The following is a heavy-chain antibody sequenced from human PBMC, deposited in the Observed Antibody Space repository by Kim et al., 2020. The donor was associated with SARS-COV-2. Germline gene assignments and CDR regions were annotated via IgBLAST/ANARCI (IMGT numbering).Heavy chain of an antibody. CDR2: GDT. Sequence: GDTYSAETFQGRVTMTPDPSTDTAYLELRSLRSDDTAVYFCARGANYFDYWGQGTLVTVSP. CDR3: ARGANYFDY. V-gene: IGHV1-18*01. D-gene: IGHD3-10*01. J-gene: IGHJ4*02.